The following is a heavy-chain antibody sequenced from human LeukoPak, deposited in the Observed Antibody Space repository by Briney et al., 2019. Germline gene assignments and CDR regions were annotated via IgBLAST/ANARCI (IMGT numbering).Heavy chain of an antibody. J-gene: IGHJ4*02. CDR2: IGGTTTYT. CDR1: GFTVSSNH. V-gene: IGHV3-11*06. D-gene: IGHD6-25*01. Sequence: GGSLRLSCAASGFTVSSNHMSWVRQAPGKGLEWVSYIGGTTTYTNYADSVKGRFTISRDNAKNSLYLQMNSLRAEDTAVYYCAREAAAPSDSWGQGTLVTVSS. CDR3: AREAAAPSDS.